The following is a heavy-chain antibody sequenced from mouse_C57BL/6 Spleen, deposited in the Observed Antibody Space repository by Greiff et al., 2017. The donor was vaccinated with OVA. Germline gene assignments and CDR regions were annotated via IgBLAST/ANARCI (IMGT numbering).Heavy chain of an antibody. CDR3: ARRVTSPFDY. CDR1: GYTFTSYW. CDR2: IHPNSGST. Sequence: VKLQQPGAELVKPGASVKLSCKASGYTFTSYWMHWVKQRPGQGLEWIGMIHPNSGSTNYNEKFKSKATLTVDKSSSTAYMQLSSLTSEDSAVYYCARRVTSPFDYWGQGTTLTVSS. J-gene: IGHJ2*01. D-gene: IGHD2-2*01. V-gene: IGHV1-64*01.